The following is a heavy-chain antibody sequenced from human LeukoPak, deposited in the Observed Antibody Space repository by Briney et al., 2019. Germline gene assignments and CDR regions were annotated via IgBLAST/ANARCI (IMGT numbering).Heavy chain of an antibody. D-gene: IGHD6-19*01. V-gene: IGHV4-39*01. J-gene: IGHJ4*02. Sequence: SETLSLTCTVSGGSISSSSYYWGWIRQPPGQGLEWIGSIYYSGSTYYNPSLKSRVTISVDTSKNQFSLKLSSVTAADTAVYYCARHLGYSSGWTFDYWGQGTLVTVSS. CDR3: ARHLGYSSGWTFDY. CDR2: IYYSGST. CDR1: GGSISSSSYY.